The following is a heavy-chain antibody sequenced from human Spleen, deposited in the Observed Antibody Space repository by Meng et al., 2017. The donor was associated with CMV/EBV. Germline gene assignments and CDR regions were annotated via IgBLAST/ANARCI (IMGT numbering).Heavy chain of an antibody. CDR1: GGTFSSYA. J-gene: IGHJ4*02. CDR2: ISSSGT. D-gene: IGHD7-27*01. V-gene: IGHV3-23*01. Sequence: SCKASGGTFSSYAMSWVRQAPGKGLEWVSTISSSGTYYADSVKGRFTISRDSSENTLYLQMNSLRADDTAVYYCAKVANGGWGQGTLVTVSS. CDR3: AKVANGG.